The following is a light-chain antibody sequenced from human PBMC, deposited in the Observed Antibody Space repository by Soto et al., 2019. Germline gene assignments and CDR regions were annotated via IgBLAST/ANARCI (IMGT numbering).Light chain of an antibody. V-gene: IGKV1-27*01. CDR3: QKYNRATLT. CDR1: QDIKNF. Sequence: DIQMTQSPSSLSASVGERLTITVRASQDIKNFLAWYLLEPGKVPRILIYAASTLQTGVPSRFSGSGSGTECTRTISSLQPEDVPSDFCQKYNRATLTFGGGTQVDIK. CDR2: AAS. J-gene: IGKJ4*01.